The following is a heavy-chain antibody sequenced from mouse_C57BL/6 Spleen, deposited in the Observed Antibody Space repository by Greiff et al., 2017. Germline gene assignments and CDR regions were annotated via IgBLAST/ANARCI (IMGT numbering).Heavy chain of an antibody. CDR2: IYPGDGDT. J-gene: IGHJ4*01. CDR1: GYAFSSSW. Sequence: VQLQQSGPELVKPGASVKISCKASGYAFSSSWMNWVKQRPGKGLEWIGRIYPGDGDTNYNGKFKGKATLTADKSSSTAYMQLSSLTSEDSAVYFCARGGYDGNYDYYAVDYWGQGTSVTVSS. V-gene: IGHV1-82*01. CDR3: ARGGYDGNYDYYAVDY. D-gene: IGHD2-3*01.